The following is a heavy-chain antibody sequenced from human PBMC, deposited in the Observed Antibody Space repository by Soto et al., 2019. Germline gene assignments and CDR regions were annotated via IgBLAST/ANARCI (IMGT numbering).Heavy chain of an antibody. CDR3: ERLQRRWLNADE. V-gene: IGHV4-39*01. CDR1: GGSINSTSSY. D-gene: IGHD2-8*01. J-gene: IGHJ4*02. Sequence: QLQLQESGPGLVKPSDTLSRTCTVSGGSINSTSSYWAWIRQPPGKGLEWIGSIYYSGTSYSNPSLKSRISIAVDTSRNKFYLKLNSVAAADTDVYYCERLQRRWLNADEWGQGTLVTVAS. CDR2: IYYSGTS.